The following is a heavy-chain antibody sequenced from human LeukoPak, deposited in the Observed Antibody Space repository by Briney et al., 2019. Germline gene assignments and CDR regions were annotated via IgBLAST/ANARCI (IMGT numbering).Heavy chain of an antibody. Sequence: GGSLRLSCAASGFTFSNYGMHWVRQAPGKGLEWVAFIRYDGSNKYYADSVKGRFTISRDNSKNTLYLQMNSLRAEDTAVYYCAKDRRSSVVVTANDYWGQGTLVTVSS. CDR1: GFTFSNYG. CDR3: AKDRRSSVVVTANDY. CDR2: IRYDGSNK. J-gene: IGHJ4*02. D-gene: IGHD2-21*02. V-gene: IGHV3-30*02.